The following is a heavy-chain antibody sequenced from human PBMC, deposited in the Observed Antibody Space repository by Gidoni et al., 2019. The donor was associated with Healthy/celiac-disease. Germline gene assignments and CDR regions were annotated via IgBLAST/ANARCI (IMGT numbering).Heavy chain of an antibody. CDR2: MNPNNGNT. D-gene: IGHD7-27*01. V-gene: IGHV1-8*02. Sequence: QVQLVQSGAEVQKPGASVKVSCKASGYTFTNYDINWVRQATGQGPEWMGWMNPNNGNTGYAQKFQGRVTMTRNTSISTAYMELSSLRSEETAVYYCARGVGIPDYWGQGTLVTVSS. J-gene: IGHJ4*02. CDR1: GYTFTNYD. CDR3: ARGVGIPDY.